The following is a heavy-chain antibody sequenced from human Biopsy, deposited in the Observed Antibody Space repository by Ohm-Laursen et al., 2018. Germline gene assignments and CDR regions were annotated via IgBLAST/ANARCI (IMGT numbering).Heavy chain of an antibody. CDR2: IYHSGST. CDR3: ARLEWRDTFFDF. V-gene: IGHV4-38-2*01. Sequence: SETLSLTWPVSGYSIKSGYYWGCIRQPPGKGLEWIGYIYHSGSTYYNPSLKSRVTISVEKSKNQFSLKLSSVTAADTAVYYCARLEWRDTFFDFWGQGRLVTVSS. CDR1: GYSIKSGYY. D-gene: IGHD3-3*01. J-gene: IGHJ4*02.